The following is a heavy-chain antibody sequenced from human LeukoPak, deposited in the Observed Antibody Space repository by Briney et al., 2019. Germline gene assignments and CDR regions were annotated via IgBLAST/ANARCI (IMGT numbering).Heavy chain of an antibody. CDR1: GGSINSYY. CDR3: AKVSKVLHYYGSGSYYGPFDY. Sequence: ETLSLTCTVSGGSINSYYWTWIRQPPGKGLEWVSAISGSGGSTYYADSVKGRFTISRDNSKNTLYLQMNSLRAEDTAVYYCAKVSKVLHYYGSGSYYGPFDYWGQGTLVTVSS. CDR2: ISGSGGST. V-gene: IGHV3-23*01. J-gene: IGHJ4*02. D-gene: IGHD3-10*01.